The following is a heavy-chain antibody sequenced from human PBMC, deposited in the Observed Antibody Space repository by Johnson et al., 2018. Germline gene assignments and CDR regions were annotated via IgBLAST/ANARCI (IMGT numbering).Heavy chain of an antibody. V-gene: IGHV3-30*03. CDR2: ISYDGSNK. Sequence: QVQLVETGGGVVQPGRSLRLSCAASGFTFSSYGMHWVRQAPGKGLEWVAVISYDGSNKYYADSVKGRFTIARDNSKNTLYLQMNSLRAEDTAVYYCARAVEAYYHAFDIWGQGTMVTVSS. CDR3: ARAVEAYYHAFDI. CDR1: GFTFSSYG. D-gene: IGHD3-10*01. J-gene: IGHJ3*02.